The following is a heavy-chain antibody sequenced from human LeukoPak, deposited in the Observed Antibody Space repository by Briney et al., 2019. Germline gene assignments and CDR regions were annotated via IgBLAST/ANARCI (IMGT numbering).Heavy chain of an antibody. CDR3: VRDNYSYRLDV. CDR1: GFTFSYYG. CDR2: ISYDGGNK. Sequence: GGSLRLSCAASGFTFSYYGMHWVRQAPGKGLEWVAVISYDGGNKYYADSVKGRFTISRDNSKNTLYLHMNSLRAEDTAIYYCVRDNYSYRLDVWGQGTLVTVSS. V-gene: IGHV3-30*03. J-gene: IGHJ5*02. D-gene: IGHD2-21*01.